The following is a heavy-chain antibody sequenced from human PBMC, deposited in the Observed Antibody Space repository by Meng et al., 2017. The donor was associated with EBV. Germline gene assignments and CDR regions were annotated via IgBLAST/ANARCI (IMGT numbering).Heavy chain of an antibody. J-gene: IGHJ4*02. CDR1: GESFSGYY. CDR2: VNHAGRT. CDR3: AEGRGTFDY. Sequence: HVHPHQWGAGLVKPSETLSLTCGLSGESFSGYYCSWVRQSPGKGLEWIDEVNHAGRTNFNPSLKSRVSISLDTSKNQFSLKLNSVTVADTAVYYCAEGRGTFDYWGRGTLVTVSS. V-gene: IGHV4-34*01.